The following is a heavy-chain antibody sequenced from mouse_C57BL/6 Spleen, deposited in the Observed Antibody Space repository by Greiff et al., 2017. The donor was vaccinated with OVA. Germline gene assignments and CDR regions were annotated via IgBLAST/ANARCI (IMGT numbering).Heavy chain of an antibody. CDR2: ISYDGSN. J-gene: IGHJ2*01. D-gene: IGHD4-1*01. CDR1: GYSITSGYY. Sequence: EVQLQQSGPGLVKPSQSLSLTCSVTGYSITSGYYWNWIRQFPGNKLEWMGYISYDGSNNYNPSLKNRISITRDTSKNQFFLKLNSVTTEDTATYYCAREAGTGYWGQGTTLTVSS. CDR3: AREAGTGY. V-gene: IGHV3-6*01.